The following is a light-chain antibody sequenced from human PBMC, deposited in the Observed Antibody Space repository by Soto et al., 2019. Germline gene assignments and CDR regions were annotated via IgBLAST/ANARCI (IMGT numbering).Light chain of an antibody. CDR1: SSDVGGYNY. J-gene: IGLJ2*01. CDR3: SSYVGMSRDVV. CDR2: EVS. V-gene: IGLV2-8*01. Sequence: QSALTQPPSASGSPGQSVTISCTGTSSDVGGYNYVSWYQQHPGRAPKLIIYEVSQRPSGVPDRFSGSKSGNTASLTVSGLQAEDEADYYGSSYVGMSRDVVFGGGTKLTVL.